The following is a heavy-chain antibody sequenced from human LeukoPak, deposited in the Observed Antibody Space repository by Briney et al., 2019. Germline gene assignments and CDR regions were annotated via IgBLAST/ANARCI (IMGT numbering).Heavy chain of an antibody. CDR2: ISSSSSYI. D-gene: IGHD6-19*01. J-gene: IGHJ4*02. CDR1: GFTFSSYS. CDR3: AGWYSSGWAFDY. Sequence: AGGSLRLSCAASGFTFSSYSMNWVRQAPGKGLEWVSSISSSSSYIYYADSVKGRFTISRDNAKNSLYLQMNSLRAEDTAVYYCAGWYSSGWAFDYWGQGTLVTVSS. V-gene: IGHV3-21*06.